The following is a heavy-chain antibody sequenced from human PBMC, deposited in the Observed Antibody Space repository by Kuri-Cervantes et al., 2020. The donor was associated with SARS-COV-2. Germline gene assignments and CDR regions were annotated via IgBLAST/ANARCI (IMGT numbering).Heavy chain of an antibody. CDR1: GGTSSSYA. CDR3: ARGGEMATITPTFDY. J-gene: IGHJ4*02. D-gene: IGHD5-24*01. V-gene: IGHV1-69*06. CDR2: IIPIFGTA. Sequence: SVKVACKASGGTSSSYAISWVRQAPGQGLEWMGGIIPIFGTANYAQKFQGRVTITADKSTSTAYMELSSLRSEDTAVYYCARGGEMATITPTFDYWGQGTLVTVSS.